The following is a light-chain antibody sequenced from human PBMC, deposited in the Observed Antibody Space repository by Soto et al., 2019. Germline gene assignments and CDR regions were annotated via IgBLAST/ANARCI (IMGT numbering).Light chain of an antibody. V-gene: IGKV1-5*01. CDR1: QDIRTW. CDR3: QQYGTYYS. CDR2: DAS. J-gene: IGKJ2*03. Sequence: DIQMTQSPSSVSASVGDRVTITCRASQDIRTWLAWYQQKPGKAPKLLIFDASNLESGVPSRFSGSGSGTEFTLTISSLQPDDFATYHCQQYGTYYSFGQGTKLEI.